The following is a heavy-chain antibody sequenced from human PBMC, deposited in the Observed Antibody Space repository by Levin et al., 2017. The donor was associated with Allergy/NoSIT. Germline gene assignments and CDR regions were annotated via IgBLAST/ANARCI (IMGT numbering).Heavy chain of an antibody. V-gene: IGHV3-13*04. CDR1: GFTFSSYD. CDR2: IGTAGDT. CDR3: ARVSRYGDYDY. D-gene: IGHD4-17*01. Sequence: GESLKISCAASGFTFSSYDMHWVRQATGKGLEWVSAIGTAGDTYYPGSVKGRFTISRENAKNSLYLQMNSLRAGDTAVYYCARVSRYGDYDYWGQGTLVTVSS. J-gene: IGHJ4*02.